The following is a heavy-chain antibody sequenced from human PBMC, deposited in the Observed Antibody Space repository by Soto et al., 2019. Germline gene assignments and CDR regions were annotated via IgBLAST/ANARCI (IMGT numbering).Heavy chain of an antibody. D-gene: IGHD2-2*01. J-gene: IGHJ4*02. V-gene: IGHV4-30-2*01. CDR2: MYHSGST. CDR1: GGSISSGGYS. CDR3: ARGPAY. Sequence: SETLSLTCAVSGGSISSGGYSWSWIRQPPGKGLEWIGYMYHSGSTYCNPSLKSRVTISIDRSKNQFSLKLSSVTATDTAVYYCARGPAYWGQGILVTVSS.